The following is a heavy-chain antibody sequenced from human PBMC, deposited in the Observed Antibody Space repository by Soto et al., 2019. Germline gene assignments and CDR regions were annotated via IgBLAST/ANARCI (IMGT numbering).Heavy chain of an antibody. D-gene: IGHD2-2*02. Sequence: ASVKVSCKASGYTFTSYAINWVRQAPGQGLEWMGWINTNTGNPTYAQGFTGRFVFSLDTSVSTAYLQICSLKAEDTAVYYCARDMGLVPAAIQPYYYGMDVWGQGTTVTVS. V-gene: IGHV7-4-1*01. J-gene: IGHJ6*02. CDR1: GYTFTSYA. CDR3: ARDMGLVPAAIQPYYYGMDV. CDR2: INTNTGNP.